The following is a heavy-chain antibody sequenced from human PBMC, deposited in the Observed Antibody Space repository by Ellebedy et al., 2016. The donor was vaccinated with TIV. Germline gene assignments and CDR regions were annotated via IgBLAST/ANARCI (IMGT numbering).Heavy chain of an antibody. V-gene: IGHV4-39*07. CDR3: ARGLLLWFGESLPPPFDY. CDR1: GGSISSSTYY. D-gene: IGHD3-10*01. Sequence: SETLSLXXTVSGGSISSSTYYWGWIRQPPGKGPEWIVNIYFSGATFYNPSLKSRVTISVDTSKNQFSLKLNSVTAADTAVYYCARGLLLWFGESLPPPFDYWGQGTLVTVSS. J-gene: IGHJ4*02. CDR2: IYFSGAT.